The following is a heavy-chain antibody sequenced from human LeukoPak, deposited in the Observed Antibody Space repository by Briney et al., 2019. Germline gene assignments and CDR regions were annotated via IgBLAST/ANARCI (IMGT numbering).Heavy chain of an antibody. CDR3: ARPRSGNDRYFDY. D-gene: IGHD1-1*01. J-gene: IGHJ4*02. CDR2: ISVYNGNT. V-gene: IGHV1-18*01. CDR1: GYTFSNYD. Sequence: ASVTVSCKASGYTFSNYDISWVRQPPGEGLEWMGWISVYNGNTNYAQKLQGRLTMTTDTSTRTAYMVLRSLRSDDTAVYYCARPRSGNDRYFDYWGQGTLVTVSS.